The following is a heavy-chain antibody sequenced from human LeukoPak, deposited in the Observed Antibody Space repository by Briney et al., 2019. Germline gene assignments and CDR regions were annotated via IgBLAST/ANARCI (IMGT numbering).Heavy chain of an antibody. D-gene: IGHD2-2*01. CDR1: GFTFSSYA. CDR2: INSDGSST. V-gene: IGHV3-74*01. Sequence: GGSLRLSCAASGFTFSSYAMNWVRQAPGKGLVWVSRINSDGSSTNYADSVKGRFTISRDNAKNTLYLQMNSLRAEDTAMYYCARGLSGYASSLGYWGQGTLVTVSS. CDR3: ARGLSGYASSLGY. J-gene: IGHJ4*02.